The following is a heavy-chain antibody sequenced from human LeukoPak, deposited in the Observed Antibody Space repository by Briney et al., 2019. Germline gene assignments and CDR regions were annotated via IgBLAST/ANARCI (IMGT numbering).Heavy chain of an antibody. D-gene: IGHD3-22*01. V-gene: IGHV4-39*07. CDR1: GGSISSSSYY. J-gene: IGHJ4*02. CDR2: IYYSGST. Sequence: TSETLSLTCTVSGGSISSSSYYWGWIRQPPGKGLEWIGSIYYSGSTYYSPSLKSRVTISVDTSKNQFSLKLSSVTAADTAVYYCARGHYYYDSSGYFDDYWGQGTLVTVSS. CDR3: ARGHYYYDSSGYFDDY.